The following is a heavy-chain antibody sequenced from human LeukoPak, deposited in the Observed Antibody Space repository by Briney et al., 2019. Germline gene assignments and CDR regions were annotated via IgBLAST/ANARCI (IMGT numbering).Heavy chain of an antibody. CDR1: GFTFSSYG. CDR2: IRYDGSNK. D-gene: IGHD3-10*01. J-gene: IGHJ6*03. Sequence: GGSLRLSCAASGFTFSSYGMHWVRQAPGKGLGWVAFIRYDGSNKYYADSVKGRFTISRDNSKNTLYLQMNSLRAEDTAVYYCARSELGYNYYYMDVWGKGTTVTISS. V-gene: IGHV3-30*02. CDR3: ARSELGYNYYYMDV.